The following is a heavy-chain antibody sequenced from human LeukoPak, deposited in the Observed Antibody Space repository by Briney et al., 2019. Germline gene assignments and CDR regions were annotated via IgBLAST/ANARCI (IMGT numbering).Heavy chain of an antibody. CDR3: ARDGSDDGDYDLWADS. CDR2: INPDSGGT. J-gene: IGHJ4*02. V-gene: IGHV1-2*02. Sequence: ASVKVSCKASGYTFTGYHMHWVRQAPGQGLEWMGWINPDSGGTKYAQKFQGRVTMTRDTSISTVYMEVSGLRSDDTAVYCCARDGSDDGDYDLWADSWGQGTLVTVSS. CDR1: GYTFTGYH. D-gene: IGHD4-17*01.